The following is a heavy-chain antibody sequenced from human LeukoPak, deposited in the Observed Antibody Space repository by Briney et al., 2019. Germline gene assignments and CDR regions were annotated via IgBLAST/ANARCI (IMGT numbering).Heavy chain of an antibody. CDR3: ARGSTTLEY. D-gene: IGHD4-17*01. CDR2: MSSSTSSSYI. V-gene: IGHV3-21*01. Sequence: TGGSLRLSCAASGFIFSTYSMNWVRQAPGKGLEWVASMSSSTSSSYIYYADSVKGRFTISRDNVKNSLYLQMNSLRDEDTAVYYRARGSTTLEYWGQGTLVTVSS. CDR1: GFIFSTYS. J-gene: IGHJ4*02.